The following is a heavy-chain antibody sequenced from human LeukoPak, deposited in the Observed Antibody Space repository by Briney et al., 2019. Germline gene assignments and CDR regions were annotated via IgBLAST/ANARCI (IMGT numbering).Heavy chain of an antibody. D-gene: IGHD3-3*01. Sequence: SVNVSCRASGYTCTSYYMHWVRQAPGQGLEWMGWINPNSGGTNYAQKFQGRVTMTRDTSISTAYMELSRLRSDDTAVYYCARDYDFWSGYYYWGQGTLVTVSS. CDR2: INPNSGGT. V-gene: IGHV1-2*02. CDR3: ARDYDFWSGYYY. J-gene: IGHJ4*02. CDR1: GYTCTSYY.